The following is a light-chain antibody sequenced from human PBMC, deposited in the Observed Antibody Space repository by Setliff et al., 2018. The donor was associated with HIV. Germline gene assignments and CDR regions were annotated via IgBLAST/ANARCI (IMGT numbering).Light chain of an antibody. V-gene: IGLV2-14*01. Sequence: QSVLTQPASVSGSPGQSITISCTGTSSDVGGYNYVSWYQHHPGQAPKLIIYEVSNLPSGLSNRFSGSKSGNTASLTISGLQAEDEADYYCSSYTSSSTYIFGTGTKVPS. CDR1: SSDVGGYNY. J-gene: IGLJ1*01. CDR3: SSYTSSSTYI. CDR2: EVS.